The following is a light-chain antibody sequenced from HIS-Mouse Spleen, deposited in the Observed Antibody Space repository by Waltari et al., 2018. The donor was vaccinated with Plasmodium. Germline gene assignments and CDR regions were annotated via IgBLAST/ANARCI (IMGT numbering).Light chain of an antibody. CDR3: SSYTSSSTLV. Sequence: QSALTQPPSLSGSPGQSITISCPGTSRNVGGYNSVPWYQQHPGKAPKLMIYDVSNRPSGVSNRFSGSKSGNTASLTISGLQAEDEADYYCSSYTSSSTLVFGGGTKLTVL. J-gene: IGLJ2*01. CDR2: DVS. CDR1: SRNVGGYNS. V-gene: IGLV2-14*03.